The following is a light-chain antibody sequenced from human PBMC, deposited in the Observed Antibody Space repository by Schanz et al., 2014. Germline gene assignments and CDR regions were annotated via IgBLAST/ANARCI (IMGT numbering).Light chain of an antibody. Sequence: EIVLTQSPGTLSVSPGERATLSCRASQSISSNLAWYQQKPGQAPRLLIYGASSRATGIPDRFSGSGSGTDFTLTISRLEPEDFAVYYCQQRSNWPPMYGFGQGPKLEIK. CDR2: GAS. CDR1: QSISSN. V-gene: IGKV3D-20*02. CDR3: QQRSNWPPMYG. J-gene: IGKJ2*03.